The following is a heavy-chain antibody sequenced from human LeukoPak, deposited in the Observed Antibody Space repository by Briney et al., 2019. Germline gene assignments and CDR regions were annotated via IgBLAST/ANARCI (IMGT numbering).Heavy chain of an antibody. D-gene: IGHD5-12*01. J-gene: IGHJ4*02. CDR1: GDSFSNYY. Sequence: SETLSLTCAVSGDSFSNYYWSWIRQPPGKELEWIGHMYYGGSPNYNPSLKSRVAMSIDTSKEQFSLKLSFVTAADTAVYYCGRLYTGYSNDYWGQGTLVIVSS. V-gene: IGHV4-59*01. CDR3: GRLYTGYSNDY. CDR2: MYYGGSP.